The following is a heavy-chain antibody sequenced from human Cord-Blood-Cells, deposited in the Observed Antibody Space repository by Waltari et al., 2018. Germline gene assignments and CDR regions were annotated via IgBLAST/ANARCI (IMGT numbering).Heavy chain of an antibody. CDR2: IIPIFGTA. V-gene: IGHV1-69*12. J-gene: IGHJ5*02. CDR1: GGTSSSSV. CDR3: ARGVEQQLFNWFDP. D-gene: IGHD6-13*01. Sequence: QVQLVQSGAEVKKPGSSVNVSCKAPGGTSSSSVIGRVRRAPGQGLEWMGGIIPIFGTANYAQKFQGRVTITADESTSTAYMELSSLRSEDTAVYYCARGVEQQLFNWFDPWGQGTLVTVSS.